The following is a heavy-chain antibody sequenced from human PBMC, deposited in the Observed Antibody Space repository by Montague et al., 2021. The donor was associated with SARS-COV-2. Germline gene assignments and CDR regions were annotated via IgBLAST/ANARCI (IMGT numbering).Heavy chain of an antibody. V-gene: IGHV4-34*01. CDR1: GTSFSGYY. Sequence: SQTLSLTCAVHGTSFSGYYWNWIRQPPGKGLEWIGEINHGGSTKYSPSPKSRLTISADTSKNQFSLKLTSVAAADTAVYYCARLRDGVVPSPILGVGPYYSYYYRDVWGRGTTVTVSS. CDR2: INHGGST. D-gene: IGHD3-10*01. CDR3: ARLRDGVVPSPILGVGPYYSYYYRDV. J-gene: IGHJ6*03.